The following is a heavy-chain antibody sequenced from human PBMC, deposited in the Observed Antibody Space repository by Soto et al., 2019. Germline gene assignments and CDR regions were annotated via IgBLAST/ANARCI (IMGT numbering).Heavy chain of an antibody. CDR3: ARETAGYCSSTSCYAGMDY. CDR2: TRNKANSYTT. J-gene: IGHJ4*02. D-gene: IGHD2-2*01. V-gene: IGHV3-72*01. CDR1: GGTCIDHY. Sequence: GGSLRHSCAASGGTCIDHYMDWVRQATGKGLEWVGRTRNKANSYTTEYAASVKGRFTISRDDSKNSLYLQMNSLKTEDTAVYYCARETAGYCSSTSCYAGMDYWGQGALVTVSS.